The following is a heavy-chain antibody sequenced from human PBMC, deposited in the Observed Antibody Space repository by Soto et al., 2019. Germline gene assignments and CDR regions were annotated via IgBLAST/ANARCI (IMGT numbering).Heavy chain of an antibody. CDR3: ARDEASYNWSDYWFDP. Sequence: SVKVSCKASGGTFSSYTISWVRQAPGQGLEWMGRIIPILGIANYAQRFQGRVTITADKSTSTAYMELSSLRSEDTAVYYCARDEASYNWSDYWFDPWGQGTRVSISS. V-gene: IGHV1-69*04. CDR2: IIPILGIA. J-gene: IGHJ5*02. D-gene: IGHD1-1*01. CDR1: GGTFSSYT.